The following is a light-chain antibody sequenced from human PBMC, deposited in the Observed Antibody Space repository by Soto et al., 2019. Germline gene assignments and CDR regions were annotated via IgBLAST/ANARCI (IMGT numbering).Light chain of an antibody. V-gene: IGKV3D-15*01. CDR3: QQYNNWPPT. CDR1: QSVSSSY. J-gene: IGKJ1*01. CDR2: GAS. Sequence: EIVLTPSPGTLSLSPGERATLSCRASQSVSSSYLAWYQQKPGQAPRLLIYGASTRATGIPARFSGSGSGTEFTLTISSLQSEDFAVYYCQQYNNWPPTFGQGTKVDIK.